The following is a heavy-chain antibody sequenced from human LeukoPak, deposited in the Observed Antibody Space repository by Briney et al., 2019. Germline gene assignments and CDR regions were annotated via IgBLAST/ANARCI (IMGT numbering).Heavy chain of an antibody. D-gene: IGHD3-3*01. CDR1: EYTFTGYY. CDR3: ARVFLEWLLPDY. J-gene: IGHJ4*02. CDR2: INPNSGGT. Sequence: ASVKVSCKASEYTFTGYYMHWVRQAPGQGLEWMGWINPNSGGTNYAQKFQGRVTMTRDTSISTAYMELSRLRSDDTAVYYCARVFLEWLLPDYWGQGTLVTVSS. V-gene: IGHV1-2*02.